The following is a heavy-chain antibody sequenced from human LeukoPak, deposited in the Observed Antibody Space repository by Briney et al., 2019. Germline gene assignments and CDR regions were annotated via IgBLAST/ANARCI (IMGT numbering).Heavy chain of an antibody. CDR3: AKVLRLDAFDI. CDR2: ISGSGGGT. J-gene: IGHJ3*02. CDR1: GFTFSHYP. Sequence: GGSLKLSCAASGFTFSHYPMSWVRQAPGKGLEWVSTISGSGGGTYYADSVNGRFTISRDNSKNTLYLQMNSLRAEDTAVYYCAKVLRLDAFDIWGQGTMVTVSS. V-gene: IGHV3-23*01. D-gene: IGHD3-3*01.